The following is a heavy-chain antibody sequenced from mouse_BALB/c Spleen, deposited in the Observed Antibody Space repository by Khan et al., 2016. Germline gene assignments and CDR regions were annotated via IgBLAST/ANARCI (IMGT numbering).Heavy chain of an antibody. CDR2: ISYSGST. CDR3: AREGWRPSSGSFDY. J-gene: IGHJ2*01. Sequence: EVQLQESGPGLVKPSQSLSLTCTVTGYSITSDYAWNWIRQFPGNKLARMGYISYSGSTSYNPSLKSRISITRDTSKNQFFLQLNSVTPEVTATYCYAREGWRPSSGSFDYWGQGTTLTVSS. V-gene: IGHV3-2*02. D-gene: IGHD1-1*01. CDR1: GYSITSDYA.